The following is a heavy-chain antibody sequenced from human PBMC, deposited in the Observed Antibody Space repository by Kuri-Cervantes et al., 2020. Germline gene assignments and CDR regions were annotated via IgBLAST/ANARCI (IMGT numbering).Heavy chain of an antibody. CDR3: ARAGYCSSTSCSVLRYFDWSRRGMDV. D-gene: IGHD2-2*01. V-gene: IGHV4-28*03. J-gene: IGHJ6*02. CDR1: GYSISSSNW. Sequence: SCAVSGYSISSSNWWGWTRQPPGKGLEWIGYIYYSGSTNYNPSLKSRVTISVDTSKNQFSLKLSSVTAADTAVYYCARAGYCSSTSCSVLRYFDWSRRGMDVWGQGTTVTVSS. CDR2: IYYSGST.